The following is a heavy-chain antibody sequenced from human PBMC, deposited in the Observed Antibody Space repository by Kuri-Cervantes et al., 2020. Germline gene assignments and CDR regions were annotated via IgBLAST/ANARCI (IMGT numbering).Heavy chain of an antibody. Sequence: GESLKISCAASGFTFSSYSMNWVRQAPGKGLEWVSYVSNSSSTIYYADSVKGRFTISRDNAKNSLYLQMNSLRAEDTAVYYCAKCGLGIGWYFDLWGRGTLVTVSS. D-gene: IGHD7-27*01. CDR2: VSNSSSTI. CDR1: GFTFSSYS. V-gene: IGHV3-48*01. J-gene: IGHJ2*01. CDR3: AKCGLGIGWYFDL.